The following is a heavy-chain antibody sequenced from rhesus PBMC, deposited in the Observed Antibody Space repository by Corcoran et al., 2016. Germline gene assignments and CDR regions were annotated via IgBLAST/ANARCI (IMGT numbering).Heavy chain of an antibody. CDR1: GGSCSGNY. J-gene: IGHJ4*01. CDR3: ARAPITIFGVVLLFDY. Sequence: QLQLQESGPGLVKLSEILSLPCAVSGGSCSGNYWRWLRQPPGKGLEWIGRISGSSGSTDYNPSLKSRVTISTDTSKNQFSLKLSSVTAADTAVYYCARAPITIFGVVLLFDYWGQGVLVTVSS. D-gene: IGHD3-3*01. CDR2: ISGSSGST. V-gene: IGHV4-173*01.